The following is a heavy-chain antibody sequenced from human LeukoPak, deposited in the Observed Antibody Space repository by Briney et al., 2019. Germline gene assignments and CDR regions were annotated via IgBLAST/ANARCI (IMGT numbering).Heavy chain of an antibody. D-gene: IGHD3-10*01. V-gene: IGHV3-21*01. Sequence: GGSLRLSCAASGFTFSSYSMNWVRQAPGKGLEWVASISSSSSYIYYADSVKGRFTISRDNAKNSLYLQMNSLRAEDTAVYYCARAITMVRGVIIDGGAFDIWGQGTMVTVSS. CDR3: ARAITMVRGVIIDGGAFDI. CDR1: GFTFSSYS. CDR2: ISSSSSYI. J-gene: IGHJ3*02.